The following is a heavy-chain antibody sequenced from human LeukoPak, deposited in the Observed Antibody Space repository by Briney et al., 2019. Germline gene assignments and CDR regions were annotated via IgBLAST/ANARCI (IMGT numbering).Heavy chain of an antibody. D-gene: IGHD3-22*01. J-gene: IGHJ4*02. Sequence: YIYHSGSTNYNPSFRGRVTMSVDTSKTQFSLRLTSVTATDTAVYYCARTRDDTSGYLSIDSWGQGTLVTVSS. CDR3: ARTRDDTSGYLSIDS. CDR2: IYHSGST. V-gene: IGHV4-59*01.